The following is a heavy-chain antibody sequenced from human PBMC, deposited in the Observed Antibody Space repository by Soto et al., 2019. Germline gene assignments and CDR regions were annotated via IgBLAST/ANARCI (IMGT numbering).Heavy chain of an antibody. CDR1: GFTFSSYK. Sequence: GGSLRLSCAASGFTFSSYKMHWVRQAPGKGLVWVSFINSDGSSTTYADSVKGRFTISGDNAKNTLYLQMNSLRAEDTAVYYCARDRYSSGWVYWGQGTLVTVSS. J-gene: IGHJ4*02. CDR2: INSDGSST. D-gene: IGHD6-19*01. CDR3: ARDRYSSGWVY. V-gene: IGHV3-74*03.